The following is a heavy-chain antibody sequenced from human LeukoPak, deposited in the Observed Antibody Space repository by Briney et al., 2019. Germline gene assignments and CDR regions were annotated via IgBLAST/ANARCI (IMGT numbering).Heavy chain of an antibody. J-gene: IGHJ6*04. Sequence: ASVKVSCKASGYTFTSYYMHWVRRAPGQGLEWMGLINPSGGSTSYAQKFQGRVTMTRDTSTSTVYMELSSLRSEDTAVYYCAREGRYFDWPGDYYYGMDVWGKGTTVTVSS. CDR3: AREGRYFDWPGDYYYGMDV. CDR1: GYTFTSYY. CDR2: INPSGGST. V-gene: IGHV1-46*01. D-gene: IGHD3-9*01.